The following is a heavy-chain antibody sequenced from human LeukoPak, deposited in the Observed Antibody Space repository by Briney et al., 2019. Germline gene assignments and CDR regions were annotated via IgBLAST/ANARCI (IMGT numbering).Heavy chain of an antibody. D-gene: IGHD5-24*01. J-gene: IGHJ4*02. CDR3: AKDRDGYNPSNFDY. V-gene: IGHV3-23*01. CDR1: GFTFSSYW. Sequence: GGSLRLSCAASGFTFSSYWMSWVRQAPGEGLEWVSGISASGATTYYADSVKGRFTISRDNSKSTLFLQLSSLRAEDTAVYYCAKDRDGYNPSNFDYWGQGTLVTVSS. CDR2: ISASGATT.